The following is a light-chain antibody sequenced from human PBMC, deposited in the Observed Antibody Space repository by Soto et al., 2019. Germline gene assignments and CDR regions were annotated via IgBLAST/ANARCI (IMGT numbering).Light chain of an antibody. CDR1: ISDVGSYDL. CDR3: SSYTTTSNYV. J-gene: IGLJ1*01. Sequence: QSVLTQPASLSVSPGQSITISFTGSISDVGSYDLVSWYQQHPGKAPKLMIYQVSRRPSGVSNRFFGSKSGNTASLAISGLQPEDEADYYCSSYTTTSNYVFGTGTKATVL. CDR2: QVS. V-gene: IGLV2-14*02.